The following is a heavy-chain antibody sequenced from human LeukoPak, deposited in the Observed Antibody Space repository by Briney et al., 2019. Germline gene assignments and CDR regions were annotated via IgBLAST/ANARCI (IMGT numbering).Heavy chain of an antibody. D-gene: IGHD4-17*01. CDR2: IVVGSGNT. CDR3: AADPYDYGDYVLGY. V-gene: IGHV1-58*01. J-gene: IGHJ4*02. CDR1: GFTFTSPA. Sequence: AVKVSCEASGFTFTSPAVQWLRQARGQRLEWIGWIVVGSGNTKYAQKLQERVTITRDMSTSTAYMELSSLRSEDTAVYYCAADPYDYGDYVLGYWGQGTLVTVSS.